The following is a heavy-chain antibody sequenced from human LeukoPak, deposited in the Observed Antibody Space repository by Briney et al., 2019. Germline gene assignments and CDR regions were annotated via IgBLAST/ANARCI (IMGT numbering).Heavy chain of an antibody. V-gene: IGHV3-48*03. CDR3: AELGITMIGGV. CDR2: ISSSGSTI. J-gene: IGHJ6*04. CDR1: GFTFSNYE. D-gene: IGHD3-10*02. Sequence: GGSLRLSCAASGFTFSNYEMHWVRQAPGKGLEWVSYISSSGSTIYYADSVKGRFTISRDNAKNSLYLQMNSLRAEDTAVYYCAELGITMIGGVWGKGTTVTISS.